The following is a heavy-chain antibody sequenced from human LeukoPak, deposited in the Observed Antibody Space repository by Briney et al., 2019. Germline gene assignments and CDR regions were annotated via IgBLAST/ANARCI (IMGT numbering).Heavy chain of an antibody. CDR2: ISDSAGST. CDR1: GISLSNYG. D-gene: IGHD3-22*01. CDR3: AKRGVVIRVILVGFHKEAYYFDS. V-gene: IGHV3-23*01. J-gene: IGHJ4*02. Sequence: GGSLRLSCAVSGISLSNYGMSWVRQAPGKGLEWVAGISDSAGSTKYADSVKGRFTISRDNRKNTLFLQMNSLRAVDTAVYFCAKRGVVIRVILVGFHKEAYYFDSWGQGALVTVSS.